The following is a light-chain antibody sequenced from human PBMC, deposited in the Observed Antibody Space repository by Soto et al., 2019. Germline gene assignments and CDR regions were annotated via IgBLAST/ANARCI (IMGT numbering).Light chain of an antibody. CDR1: SSDVGGYNY. J-gene: IGLJ3*02. CDR2: EVC. CDR3: FSYTTSSTLE. V-gene: IGLV2-14*01. Sequence: QSALTQPASVSGSPGQSITISCTGTSSDVGGYNYVAWYQQHPAKAPKLMIYEVCNRPSGVSHRFSGSKSGNTASLTISGLQAEDEADYYCFSYTTSSTLEFGGGTKLTVL.